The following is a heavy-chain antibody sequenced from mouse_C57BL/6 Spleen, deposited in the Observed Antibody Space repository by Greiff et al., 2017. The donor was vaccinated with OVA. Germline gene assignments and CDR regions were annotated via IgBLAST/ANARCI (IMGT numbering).Heavy chain of an antibody. J-gene: IGHJ2*01. D-gene: IGHD4-1*02. CDR2: INYDGSST. V-gene: IGHV5-16*01. Sequence: EVMLVESEGGLVQPGSSMKLSCTASGFTFSDYYMAWVRQVPEKGLEWVANINYDGSSTYYLDSLKSRFIISRDNAKNILYLQMSSLKSEDTATYYCARDSQLYFDYWGQGTTLTVSS. CDR1: GFTFSDYY. CDR3: ARDSQLYFDY.